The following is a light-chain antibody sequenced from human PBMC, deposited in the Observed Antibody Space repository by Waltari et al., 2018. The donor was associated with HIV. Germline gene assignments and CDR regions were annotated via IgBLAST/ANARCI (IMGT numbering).Light chain of an antibody. CDR1: QDISRY. V-gene: IGKV1-33*01. CDR2: DAS. J-gene: IGKJ3*01. Sequence: DIQHTQSPSSLSASVGDRVTITCQPCQDISRYLHWYQQKPGKAPKLLISDASALETGVPARFSGSGSGAHFTFTISSLQPADIGTYYCQQYDNVPVTFGPGTKVEIK. CDR3: QQYDNVPVT.